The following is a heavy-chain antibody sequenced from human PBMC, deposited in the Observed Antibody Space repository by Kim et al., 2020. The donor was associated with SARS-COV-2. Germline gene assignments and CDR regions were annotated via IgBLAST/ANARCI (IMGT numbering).Heavy chain of an antibody. Sequence: GGSLRLSCAASGVTCSSYAGGWVRPAPGPGLEWVSAIRGRGGSTYYADSVKGRFTISRDNSKNTLYLQMKSLRAEDTAVYYCAKVLSDILTGYYNHYYYYSGMDVWGQGTTVTVSS. CDR2: IRGRGGST. J-gene: IGHJ6*02. D-gene: IGHD3-9*01. V-gene: IGHV3-23*01. CDR3: AKVLSDILTGYYNHYYYYSGMDV. CDR1: GVTCSSYA.